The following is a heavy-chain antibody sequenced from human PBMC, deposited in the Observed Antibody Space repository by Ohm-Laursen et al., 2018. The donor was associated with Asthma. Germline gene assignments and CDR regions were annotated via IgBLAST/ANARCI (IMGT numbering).Heavy chain of an antibody. D-gene: IGHD3-22*01. V-gene: IGHV1-69*01. CDR1: GGTFSSYA. Sequence: SVKVSCKASGGTFSSYAISWVRQAPGQGLEWMGGIIPIFGTANYAQKFQGRVTITADESTSTAYMELSSLRSEDTAVYYCARALHYGYDSSGYYGYWGQGTLVTVSS. CDR3: ARALHYGYDSSGYYGY. CDR2: IIPIFGTA. J-gene: IGHJ4*02.